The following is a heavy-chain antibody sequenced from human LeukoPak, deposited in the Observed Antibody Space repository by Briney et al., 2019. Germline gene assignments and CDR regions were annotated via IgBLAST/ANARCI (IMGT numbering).Heavy chain of an antibody. CDR2: ISSSSSYI. Sequence: PAGSLRLSCAASGFTCSSYSMNWVRQAPGKGLEWVSSISSSSSYIYYTNSVKGRFTISRNNGKKQLYLQMHRLRDEDTAVYYCAISVGSGGDYITRIDYWGQGTLVTVSS. J-gene: IGHJ4*02. V-gene: IGHV3-21*01. CDR3: AISVGSGGDYITRIDY. D-gene: IGHD4-17*01. CDR1: GFTCSSYS.